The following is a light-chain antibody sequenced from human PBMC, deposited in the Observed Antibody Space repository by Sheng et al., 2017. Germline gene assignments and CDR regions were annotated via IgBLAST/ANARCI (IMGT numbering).Light chain of an antibody. Sequence: QSALTQPASVSGSPGQSMTISCTGASGDIGTYDLVSWYQHHPGKAPKLMIYEVSKRPSGVSNRFSGSKSGNTASLTISGLQAEDEADYYCCSYAGSSTLVFGGGTKLTVL. CDR3: CSYAGSSTLV. V-gene: IGLV2-23*02. CDR1: SGDIGTYDL. J-gene: IGLJ2*01. CDR2: EVS.